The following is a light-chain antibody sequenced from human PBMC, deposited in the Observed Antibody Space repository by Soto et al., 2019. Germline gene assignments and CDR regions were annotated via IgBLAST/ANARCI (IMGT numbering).Light chain of an antibody. Sequence: IVLTQSPGTLSLSPGERATLSCRASQSVVSNYFSWFQQKPGQAPRLLIYGISIRATGIPDRFSASGSGTDFTLTITRLEPEDFAVYYCHQYGSTPRTFGQGTKLEIK. CDR1: QSVVSNY. CDR3: HQYGSTPRT. CDR2: GIS. J-gene: IGKJ2*01. V-gene: IGKV3-20*01.